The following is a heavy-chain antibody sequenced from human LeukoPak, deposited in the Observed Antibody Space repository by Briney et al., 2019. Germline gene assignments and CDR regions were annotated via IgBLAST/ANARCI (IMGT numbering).Heavy chain of an antibody. V-gene: IGHV4-34*01. Sequence: SETLSLTCAVYGWSFNDYYWNWIRQPPGKGLEWIGEINARGDTNYNPSLKSRVTISVDTSEKQFSLRLTSMIAADTTLYYCARGQVPAARGYNWFDPWGQGTLVTVSS. J-gene: IGHJ5*02. CDR2: INARGDT. CDR1: GWSFNDYY. CDR3: ARGQVPAARGYNWFDP. D-gene: IGHD2-2*01.